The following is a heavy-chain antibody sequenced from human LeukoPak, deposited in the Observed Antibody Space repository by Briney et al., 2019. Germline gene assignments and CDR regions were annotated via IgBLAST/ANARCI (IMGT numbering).Heavy chain of an antibody. CDR1: GFTFSSYA. CDR2: ISSSGGST. D-gene: IGHD6-19*01. Sequence: PGGSLRLSCAASGFTFSSYAMSWVRQAPGKGLEWVSAISSSGGSTYYADSVKGRFTISRDNSKNTLYLQMNSLRAEDTAVYYCAGSGWYPTPFDYWGQGTLVTVSS. J-gene: IGHJ4*02. V-gene: IGHV3-23*01. CDR3: AGSGWYPTPFDY.